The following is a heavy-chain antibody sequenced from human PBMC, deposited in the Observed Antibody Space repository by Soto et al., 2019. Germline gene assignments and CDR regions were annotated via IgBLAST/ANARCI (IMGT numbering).Heavy chain of an antibody. J-gene: IGHJ3*02. D-gene: IGHD4-17*01. CDR1: GGSISSGGYY. V-gene: IGHV4-31*03. Sequence: SETLSLTYTVSGGSISSGGYYWSWIRQHPGKGLEWIGYIYYSGSTYYNPSLKSRVTISVDTSKNQFSLKLSSVTAADTAVYYCARGSLDYGDYGSDAFDIWGQGTMVTVSS. CDR3: ARGSLDYGDYGSDAFDI. CDR2: IYYSGST.